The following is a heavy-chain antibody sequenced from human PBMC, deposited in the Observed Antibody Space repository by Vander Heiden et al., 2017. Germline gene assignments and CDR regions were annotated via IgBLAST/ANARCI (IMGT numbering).Heavy chain of an antibody. D-gene: IGHD3-9*01. CDR2: IFSNDEK. CDR3: ARIRPYYDILTGYSYYFDY. V-gene: IGHV2-26*01. J-gene: IGHJ4*02. CDR1: GFSLSNARMG. Sequence: QVTLKESGPVLVKPTETLTLTCTVSGFSLSNARMGVSWIRQPPGKALEWLAHIFSNDEKSYSTSLKSRLTISKDTSKSQVVLTRTNMDPVDTATYYCARIRPYYDILTGYSYYFDYWGQGTLVTVSS.